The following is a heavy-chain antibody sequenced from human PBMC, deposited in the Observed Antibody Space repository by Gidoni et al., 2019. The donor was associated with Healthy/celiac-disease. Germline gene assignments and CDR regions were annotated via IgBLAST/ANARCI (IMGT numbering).Heavy chain of an antibody. D-gene: IGHD1-26*01. CDR3: AKDPLEEKWELLGGFDY. CDR2: ISGSGGSK. CDR1: GFTFSSYA. J-gene: IGHJ4*02. Sequence: VHLLESGGGLVQHWGSLRRSCAASGFTFSSYAMSWFSQAPGTGLEWVSAISGSGGSKYYEDSVKGRFTISRDNSKNTLYLQMNSLRAEDTAVYYCAKDPLEEKWELLGGFDYWGQGTLVTVSS. V-gene: IGHV3-23*01.